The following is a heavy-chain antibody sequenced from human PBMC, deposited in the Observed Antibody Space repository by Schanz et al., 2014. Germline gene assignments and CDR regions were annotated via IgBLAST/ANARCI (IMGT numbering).Heavy chain of an antibody. CDR3: ARSAGRDFWSGYYTRFDY. Sequence: QVQLVQSGAEVKKPGASVRVSCKASGYTFTTYAISWVRQAPGQGLEWVGWISVYTGNTKYGQKVQGRVTMTTDTSTSTVYMELRSLRSDDTAVYYCARSAGRDFWSGYYTRFDYWGQGTLVTVSS. CDR2: ISVYTGNT. CDR1: GYTFTTYA. D-gene: IGHD3-3*01. V-gene: IGHV1-18*01. J-gene: IGHJ4*02.